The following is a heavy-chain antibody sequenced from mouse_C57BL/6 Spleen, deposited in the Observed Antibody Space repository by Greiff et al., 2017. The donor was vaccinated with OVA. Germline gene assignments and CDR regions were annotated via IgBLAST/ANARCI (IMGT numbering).Heavy chain of an antibody. CDR1: GFSLSTFGMG. CDR3: ARIGDLYYYGSSPTWYFDV. J-gene: IGHJ1*03. CDR2: IWWDDDK. Sequence: QVTLKVSGPGILQPSQTLSLTCSFSGFSLSTFGMGVGWIRQPSGKGLEWLAHIWWDDDKYYNPALKSRLTISKDTSKNQVFLKIANVDTADTATYYCARIGDLYYYGSSPTWYFDVWGTGTTVTVSS. V-gene: IGHV8-8*01. D-gene: IGHD1-1*01.